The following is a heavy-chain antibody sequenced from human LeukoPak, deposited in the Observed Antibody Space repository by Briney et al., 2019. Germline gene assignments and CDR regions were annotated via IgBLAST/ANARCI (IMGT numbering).Heavy chain of an antibody. CDR3: ARGQQWLGDDY. Sequence: GASVKVTCKASGHTFASYDINWVRQATGQGLEWMGWMNPNSGNTGYAQKFQGRVTMTRNTSISTAYMELSSLRSEDTAVYYSARGQQWLGDDYWGQGTLVTVSS. CDR2: MNPNSGNT. D-gene: IGHD6-19*01. CDR1: GHTFASYD. J-gene: IGHJ4*02. V-gene: IGHV1-8*01.